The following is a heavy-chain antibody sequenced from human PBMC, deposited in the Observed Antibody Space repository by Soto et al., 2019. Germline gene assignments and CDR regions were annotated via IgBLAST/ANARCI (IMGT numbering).Heavy chain of an antibody. D-gene: IGHD3-22*01. Sequence: AASVKVSCKASGYTFTSYGISWVRQAPGQGLEWMGWISAYNGNTNYAQKLQGRVTMTADTSTSTAYMELRSLRSDDTAVYYCARAGSTYYYDSSGVDYWGQGTLVTVS. V-gene: IGHV1-18*04. CDR3: ARAGSTYYYDSSGVDY. CDR2: ISAYNGNT. CDR1: GYTFTSYG. J-gene: IGHJ4*02.